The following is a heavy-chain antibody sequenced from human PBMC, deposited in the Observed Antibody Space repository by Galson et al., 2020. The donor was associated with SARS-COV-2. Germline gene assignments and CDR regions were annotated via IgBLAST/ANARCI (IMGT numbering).Heavy chain of an antibody. CDR3: ARGYDILTGTYYFDY. CDR2: IYSGGST. V-gene: IGHV3-66*01. Sequence: GGSLRLSCAASGFTVSSNYMSWVRQAPGKGLEWVSVIYSGGSTYYADSVKGRFTISRDNSKNTLYLQMNSLRAEDTAVYYCARGYDILTGTYYFDYWGQGTLVTVSS. D-gene: IGHD3-9*01. CDR1: GFTVSSNY. J-gene: IGHJ4*02.